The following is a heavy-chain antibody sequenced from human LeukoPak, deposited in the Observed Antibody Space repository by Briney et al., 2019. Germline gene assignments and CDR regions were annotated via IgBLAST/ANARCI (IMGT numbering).Heavy chain of an antibody. D-gene: IGHD5-24*01. Sequence: GGSLRLSCAASGFTFSSYEMNWVRQAPGKGLEWVSYISSSGSTIYYADSVKGRFTISRDNSKNTLYLQMNSLRAEDTAVYYCARDGTGRWLQYNWFDPWGQGTLVTVSS. CDR2: ISSSGSTI. CDR1: GFTFSSYE. CDR3: ARDGTGRWLQYNWFDP. V-gene: IGHV3-48*03. J-gene: IGHJ5*02.